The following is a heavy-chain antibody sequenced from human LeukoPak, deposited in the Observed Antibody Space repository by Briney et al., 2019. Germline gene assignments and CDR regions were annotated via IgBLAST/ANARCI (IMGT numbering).Heavy chain of an antibody. CDR3: ARAVYRSGGYYFDY. D-gene: IGHD6-19*01. V-gene: IGHV3-30*04. J-gene: IGHJ4*02. CDR2: ISYDGSDK. CDR1: GFTFSSYA. Sequence: GGALILSCAASGFTFSSYAMQWVRQAPGKGLEWVAVISYDGSDKNYADSVKGRFTIYRDNSKNTLYLQMNSLRADDTAVYYCARAVYRSGGYYFDYWGQGTLVIVSS.